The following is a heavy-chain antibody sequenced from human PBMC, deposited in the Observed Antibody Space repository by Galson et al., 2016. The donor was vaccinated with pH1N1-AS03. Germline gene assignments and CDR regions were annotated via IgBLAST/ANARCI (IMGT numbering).Heavy chain of an antibody. D-gene: IGHD3-16*02. CDR3: AKTTFGGVIVSGKMSLDY. CDR2: TSNSGNDK. V-gene: IGHV3-30*18. Sequence: SLRLSCAASGFTFSNFGMHWVRQSPGKGLEWVAVTSNSGNDKYYADSGKGRFTISRDNSKSTVYLQLNSLRAEDTAAYYCAKTTFGGVIVSGKMSLDYWGQGTLVTVSS. CDR1: GFTFSNFG. J-gene: IGHJ4*02.